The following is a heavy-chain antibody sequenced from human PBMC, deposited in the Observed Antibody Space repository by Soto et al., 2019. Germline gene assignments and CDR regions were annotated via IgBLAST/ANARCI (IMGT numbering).Heavy chain of an antibody. V-gene: IGHV3-23*01. CDR1: GFTFSSYA. CDR3: AKDFNADYYGIKGVYYFDY. CDR2: ISGSGGST. J-gene: IGHJ4*02. Sequence: PGGSLRLSCAASGFTFSSYAMSWVRQAPGKGLEWVSAISGSGGSTYYADSVKGRFTISRDNSKNTLYLQMNSLRAEDTAVHYCAKDFNADYYGIKGVYYFDYWGQGTLVTVSS. D-gene: IGHD3-10*01.